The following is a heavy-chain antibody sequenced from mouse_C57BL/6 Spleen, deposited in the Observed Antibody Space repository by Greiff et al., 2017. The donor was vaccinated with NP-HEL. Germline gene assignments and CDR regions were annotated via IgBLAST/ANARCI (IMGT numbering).Heavy chain of an antibody. CDR2: INPNNGGT. J-gene: IGHJ2*01. CDR3: ASFYYGSSAYYFDY. V-gene: IGHV1-26*01. CDR1: GYTFTDYY. Sequence: EVQLQQSGPELVKPGASVKISCKASGYTFTDYYMNWVKQSHGKSLEWIGDINPNNGGTSYNQKFKGKATLTVDKSSSTAYMALRSLTTEDSAVYYCASFYYGSSAYYFDYWGQGTTLTVSS. D-gene: IGHD1-1*01.